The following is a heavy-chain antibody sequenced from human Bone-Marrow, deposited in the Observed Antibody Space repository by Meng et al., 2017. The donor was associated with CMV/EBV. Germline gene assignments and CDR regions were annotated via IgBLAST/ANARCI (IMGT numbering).Heavy chain of an antibody. J-gene: IGHJ6*02. CDR3: SRDLHIVVPAPMRRRTYYYYTMDV. CDR2: INPNSGGT. CDR1: GYTFTGYY. Sequence: ASVKVSCKASGYTFTGYYMHWVRQAPGQGLEWMGWINPNSGGTNYAQKFQGRVTMTRDTSISTAYMELSSLRSADTAVYYCSRDLHIVVPAPMRRRTYYYYTMDVWGQGTTVTVSS. D-gene: IGHD2-2*01. V-gene: IGHV1-2*02.